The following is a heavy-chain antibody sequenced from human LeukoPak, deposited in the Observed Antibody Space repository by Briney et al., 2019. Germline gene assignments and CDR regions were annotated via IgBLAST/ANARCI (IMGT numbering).Heavy chain of an antibody. V-gene: IGHV3-15*01. D-gene: IGHD5-18*01. CDR2: IKSKTDGGTT. CDR3: NAQLSV. J-gene: IGHJ2*01. Sequence: GGSLRLSCAASGFTFSSYAMHWVRQAPGKGLEWVGRIKSKTDGGTTDYAAPVKGRFTISRDDSKNTVNLQMNSLKTEDTAVYYCNAQLSVWGRGTLVTVSS. CDR1: GFTFSSYA.